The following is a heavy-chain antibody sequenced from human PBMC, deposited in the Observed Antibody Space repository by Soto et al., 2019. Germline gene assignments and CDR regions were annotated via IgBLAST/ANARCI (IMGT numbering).Heavy chain of an antibody. J-gene: IGHJ4*02. CDR1: GYSFTSYA. D-gene: IGHD3-22*01. CDR2: ISAYNGNT. Sequence: ASVKVSCKASGYSFTSYAIEWVRQAPGQGLEWMGWISAYNGNTNYAQKLQGRVTMTTDTSTSTAYMELRSLRSDDTAVYYCARVDYYDTRGDFDYWGQGTLVTVSS. V-gene: IGHV1-18*01. CDR3: ARVDYYDTRGDFDY.